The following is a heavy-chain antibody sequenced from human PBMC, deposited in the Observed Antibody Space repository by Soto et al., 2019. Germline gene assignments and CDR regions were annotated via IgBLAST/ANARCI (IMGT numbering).Heavy chain of an antibody. D-gene: IGHD3-22*01. CDR2: IIPIFGTA. CDR1: GGTFSSYA. V-gene: IGHV1-69*06. Sequence: ASVKVSCKASGGTFSSYAISWLRQAPGQGLEWMGGIIPIFGTANYAQKFQGRVTITADKSTSTAYMELSSLRSEDTAVYYCARAADSSGYYYDAFDIWGQGTMVTVSS. CDR3: ARAADSSGYYYDAFDI. J-gene: IGHJ3*02.